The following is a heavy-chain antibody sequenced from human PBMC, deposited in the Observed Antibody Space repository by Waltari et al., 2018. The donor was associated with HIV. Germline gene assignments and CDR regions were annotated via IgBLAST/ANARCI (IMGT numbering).Heavy chain of an antibody. D-gene: IGHD1-26*01. Sequence: VQLVQSGAEVKKPGTSVKVSCKACGGTFCSYATNWVRQAPGQGLEWRGGIIPIFGTADYAQKFQGRVTITADESTTTAYMELSSLRSDDTAVYYCARVSGSYLLYYYFDSWGQGTLVTVSS. CDR3: ARVSGSYLLYYYFDS. CDR2: IIPIFGTA. J-gene: IGHJ4*02. V-gene: IGHV1-69*12. CDR1: GGTFCSYA.